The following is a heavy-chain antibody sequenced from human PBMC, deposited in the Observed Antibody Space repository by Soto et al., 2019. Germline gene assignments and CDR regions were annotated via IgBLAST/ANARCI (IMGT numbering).Heavy chain of an antibody. CDR2: INSDGRST. Sequence: GGSLRLSCAASGFTFSSYWMHWVRQAPGKGLVWVSRINSDGRSTVYADSVKGRFTTSRDNTKNTLYLQMNSLRAEDTAVYYCARSGSYCTSTSCFYYYYMDVWGKGPTVTVSS. CDR3: ARSGSYCTSTSCFYYYYMDV. V-gene: IGHV3-74*01. D-gene: IGHD2-2*01. J-gene: IGHJ6*03. CDR1: GFTFSSYW.